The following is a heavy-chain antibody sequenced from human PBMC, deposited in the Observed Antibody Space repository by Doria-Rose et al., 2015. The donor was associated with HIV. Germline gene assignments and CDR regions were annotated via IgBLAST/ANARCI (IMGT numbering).Heavy chain of an antibody. CDR1: GVSLSSPGMG. Sequence: QITLKESGPVLVKPTETLTLTCTVSGVSLSSPGMGVSWTRQPPGKALEWLANIFSDDERSYKTSLKSRLTIFRGTSKSQVVLTMTDMDPVDTATYYCARIKSSRWYHKYYFDFWGQGTLVIVSA. V-gene: IGHV2-26*01. CDR3: ARIKSSRWYHKYYFDF. D-gene: IGHD6-13*01. CDR2: IFSDDER. J-gene: IGHJ4*02.